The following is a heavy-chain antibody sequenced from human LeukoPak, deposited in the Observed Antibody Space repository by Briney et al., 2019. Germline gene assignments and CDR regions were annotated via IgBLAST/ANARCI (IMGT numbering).Heavy chain of an antibody. CDR1: GFTFSSYA. CDR3: ARESGQFDTQYYDILTGPFDY. D-gene: IGHD3-9*01. Sequence: GGSLRLSCAASGFTFSSYAMHWVRQAPGKGLEYVSAISSNGGSTYYANSVKGRFTISRDNSKNTLYLQMGSLRAEDMAVYYCARESGQFDTQYYDILTGPFDYWGQGTLVTVSS. J-gene: IGHJ4*02. CDR2: ISSNGGST. V-gene: IGHV3-64*01.